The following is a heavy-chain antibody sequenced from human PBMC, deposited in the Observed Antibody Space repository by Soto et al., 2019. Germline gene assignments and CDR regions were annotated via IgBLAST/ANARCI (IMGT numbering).Heavy chain of an antibody. D-gene: IGHD6-6*01. Sequence: SETLSLTCTVSGGSISSYYWSWIRQPPGKGLEWIGYIYYSGSTNYNPSLKSRVTISVDTSKNQFSLKLSSVTAADTAVYYCVRNSFSTSSTNFLAPWGQGALVTVSS. J-gene: IGHJ5*02. CDR1: GGSISSYY. CDR2: IYYSGST. CDR3: VRNSFSTSSTNFLAP. V-gene: IGHV4-59*01.